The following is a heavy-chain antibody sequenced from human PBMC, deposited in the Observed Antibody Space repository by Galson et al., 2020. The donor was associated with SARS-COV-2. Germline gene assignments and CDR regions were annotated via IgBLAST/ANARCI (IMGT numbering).Heavy chain of an antibody. Sequence: LETLSLTCVVSGGSISSNNWWSWVRQPPGKGLEWIGEIYHTGTTNDNPSLESRLIISVDKSKNQFSLRLTSVTAADTAVYYCVRDGAGVAGGTGALSSWGQGPMVTVSS. D-gene: IGHD3-10*01. CDR3: VRDGAGVAGGTGALSS. V-gene: IGHV4-4*02. J-gene: IGHJ5*02. CDR2: IYHTGTT. CDR1: GGSISSNNW.